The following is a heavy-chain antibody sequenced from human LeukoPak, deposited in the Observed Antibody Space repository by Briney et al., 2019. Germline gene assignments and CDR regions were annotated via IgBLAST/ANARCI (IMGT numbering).Heavy chain of an antibody. D-gene: IGHD3-10*01. CDR3: GRRGVNAGLDS. Sequence: PGGSLRLSCAGSGFTLSNSWMGCVRQAPGKGLEWVANINPSGSDKYYVDSAEGRFTVSKDNAKNSVYLQMNSLRVEDTGINYCGRRGVNAGLDSWGQGTLVSVSA. V-gene: IGHV3-7*01. CDR1: GFTLSNSW. J-gene: IGHJ5*01. CDR2: INPSGSDK.